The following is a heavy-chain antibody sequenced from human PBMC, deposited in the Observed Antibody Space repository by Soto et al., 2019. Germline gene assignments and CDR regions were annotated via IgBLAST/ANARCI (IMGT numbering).Heavy chain of an antibody. V-gene: IGHV1-8*01. CDR3: ARVLSWASYYDFWSGYYNYYYYGMDV. J-gene: IGHJ6*02. D-gene: IGHD3-3*01. Sequence: ASVKVSCKASGYTFTSYDINWVRQATGQGLEWMGWMNPNSGNTGYAQKFQGRVTMTRNTSISTANKELSSLRSEDTAVYYCARVLSWASYYDFWSGYYNYYYYGMDVWGQGTTVTVSS. CDR2: MNPNSGNT. CDR1: GYTFTSYD.